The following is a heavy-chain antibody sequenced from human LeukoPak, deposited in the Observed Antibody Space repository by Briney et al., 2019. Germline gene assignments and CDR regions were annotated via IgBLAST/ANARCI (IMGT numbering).Heavy chain of an antibody. J-gene: IGHJ4*02. CDR1: GYTFTSDY. CDR2: IDPGGGST. D-gene: IGHD4-11*01. Sequence: ASVKVSCKASGYTFTSDYMHWVRQARGQGLEWMGIIDPGGGSTGYAQNFQGRVTMTRDTSTSTVYMELSSLRSEDTAVYYCARYNSDYMGLDCWGQGTLVTVSS. V-gene: IGHV1-46*01. CDR3: ARYNSDYMGLDC.